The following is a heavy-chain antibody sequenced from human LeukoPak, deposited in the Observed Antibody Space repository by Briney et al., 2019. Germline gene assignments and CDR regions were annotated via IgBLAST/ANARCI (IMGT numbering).Heavy chain of an antibody. V-gene: IGHV3-23*01. D-gene: IGHD2-21*02. CDR3: AKVRGDCLCAFDI. Sequence: GGSLRLSCAAYGFTFSSYAMSWVRQAPGKGLEWVSAISGSGGSTYYADSVKGRFTISRDNSKNTLYLQLNSLRAEDTAVYYCAKVRGDCLCAFDIWGQGTMVTVSS. CDR1: GFTFSSYA. J-gene: IGHJ3*02. CDR2: ISGSGGST.